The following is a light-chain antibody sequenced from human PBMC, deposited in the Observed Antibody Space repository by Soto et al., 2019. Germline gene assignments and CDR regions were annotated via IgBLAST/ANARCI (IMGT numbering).Light chain of an antibody. CDR3: QAWDNTLVV. CDR1: KLGDKY. CDR2: QDS. V-gene: IGLV3-1*01. Sequence: SYELTQSPSVSVSPGQTASISCSGDKLGDKYACWYQQKPGQSPVLVISQDSKRPSGIPERFSGSNSGNTATLTISGTQAMDEADYYCQAWDNTLVVFGGGTKLTVL. J-gene: IGLJ2*01.